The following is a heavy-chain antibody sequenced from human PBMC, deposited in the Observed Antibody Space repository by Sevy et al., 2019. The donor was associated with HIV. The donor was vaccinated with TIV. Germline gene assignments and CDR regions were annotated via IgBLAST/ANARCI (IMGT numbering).Heavy chain of an antibody. CDR3: ARGKRGYGYALNY. D-gene: IGHD5-18*01. Sequence: GGYLRLSCAASGFTVNSNYMTWVRQAPGKGLEGVSVIHSDDTTYHAYSVKDRFTISRDNFKNTLYLHMSSLRAEDTAVYYCARGKRGYGYALNYWGQGTLVTVSS. V-gene: IGHV3-66*01. J-gene: IGHJ4*01. CDR2: IHSDDTT. CDR1: GFTVNSNY.